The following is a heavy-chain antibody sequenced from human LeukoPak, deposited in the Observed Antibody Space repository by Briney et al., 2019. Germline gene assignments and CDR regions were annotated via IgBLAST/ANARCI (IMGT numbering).Heavy chain of an antibody. D-gene: IGHD3-22*01. V-gene: IGHV3-74*01. J-gene: IGHJ4*02. CDR3: ATPLDYYDSSGYHQGGD. CDR1: GFTFSSYW. Sequence: GGSLRLSCAASGFTFSSYWMNWVRQAPGKGLVWVSRIASDGSSTTYADSVKGRFSISRDNAKNTLYLQMNSLRVEDTAVYYCATPLDYYDSSGYHQGGDWGQGTPVTVSS. CDR2: IASDGSST.